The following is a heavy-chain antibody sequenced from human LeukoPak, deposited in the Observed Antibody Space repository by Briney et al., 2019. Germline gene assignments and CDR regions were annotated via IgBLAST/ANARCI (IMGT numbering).Heavy chain of an antibody. Sequence: GGSLRLSCAASGFTVSSNYMSWVRQAPGKGLESVSVIYSNFSTYYADSVKGRFTISRDNSKNTLYLQMNSLRTEDTAVYYCARAGLDSSGQHPHDYWGQGTLVTVSS. J-gene: IGHJ4*02. CDR1: GFTVSSNY. CDR2: IYSNFST. CDR3: ARAGLDSSGQHPHDY. V-gene: IGHV3-66*02. D-gene: IGHD3-22*01.